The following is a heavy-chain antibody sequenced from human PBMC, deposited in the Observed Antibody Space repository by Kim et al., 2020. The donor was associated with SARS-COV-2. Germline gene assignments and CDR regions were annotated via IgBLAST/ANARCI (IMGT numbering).Heavy chain of an antibody. CDR2: INHSGST. J-gene: IGHJ6*02. V-gene: IGHV4-34*01. D-gene: IGHD2-21*02. CDR3: ARLPGDHLRYYYYYGMDV. Sequence: SETLSLTCAVYGGSFSGYYWSWIRQPPGKGLEWIGEINHSGSTNYNPSLKSRVTISVDTSKNQFSLKLSSVTAADTAVYYCARLPGDHLRYYYYYGMDVWGQGTTVTVSS. CDR1: GGSFSGYY.